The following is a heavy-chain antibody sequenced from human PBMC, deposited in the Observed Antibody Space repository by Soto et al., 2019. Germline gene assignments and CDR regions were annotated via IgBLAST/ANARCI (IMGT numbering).Heavy chain of an antibody. V-gene: IGHV3-30*18. CDR2: ISYDGSNK. Sequence: GGSLRLSCAASGFTFSSHGVLWVRQAPGKGLEWVAVISYDGSNKYYADSVKGRFTISRDNSKNTLFLQMNSLRAEDTAVYFCANDRDGYNVPFDSWGQGALVTVSS. D-gene: IGHD1-1*01. CDR1: GFTFSSHG. J-gene: IGHJ4*02. CDR3: ANDRDGYNVPFDS.